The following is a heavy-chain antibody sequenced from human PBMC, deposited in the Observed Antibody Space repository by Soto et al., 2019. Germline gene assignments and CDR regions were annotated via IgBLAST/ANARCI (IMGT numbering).Heavy chain of an antibody. V-gene: IGHV3-48*02. Sequence: EVQLVESGGGSVHPGGSLRLSCEASGFSFSSYSMNWVRQAPGKGLEWVSFISGRGTTTYYADSVKGRFTVSRDNAKNSLYLEVNSLRDEDTAVYYCARLGYCSSATCKYYFYYYGMDVWGQGTTVTVSS. D-gene: IGHD2-2*01. CDR1: GFSFSSYS. CDR3: ARLGYCSSATCKYYFYYYGMDV. J-gene: IGHJ6*02. CDR2: ISGRGTTT.